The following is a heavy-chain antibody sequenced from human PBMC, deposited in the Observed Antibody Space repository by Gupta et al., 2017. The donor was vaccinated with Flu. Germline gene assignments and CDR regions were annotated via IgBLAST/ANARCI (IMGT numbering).Heavy chain of an antibody. V-gene: IGHV1-2*02. J-gene: IGHJ6*02. D-gene: IGHD2-2*01. CDR2: INPNSGGT. CDR3: AGYCSSTSCYPVGGMDV. CDR1: GYTFTGYY. Sequence: QVQLVQSGAEVKKPGASVKVSCKASGYTFTGYYMPWVRQAPGQGLEWMGWINPNSGGTNYAQKFQGRVTMTRDTSISTAYMELSRLRSDDTAVYYCAGYCSSTSCYPVGGMDVWGQGTTVTVSS.